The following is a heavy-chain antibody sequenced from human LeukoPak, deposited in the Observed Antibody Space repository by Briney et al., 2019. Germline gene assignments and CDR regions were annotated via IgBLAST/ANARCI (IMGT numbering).Heavy chain of an antibody. CDR2: ISGSGGST. V-gene: IGHV3-23*01. Sequence: PGGSLRLSCAASGFTFSTYAMSWVRQAPGKGLEWVSAISGSGGSTYYADSVKGRFTISRDNSKNTLYLQMNSLRAEDTAVYYCARRAGAYSHPYDYWGQGTLVTVSS. J-gene: IGHJ4*02. CDR1: GFTFSTYA. CDR3: ARRAGAYSHPYDY. D-gene: IGHD4/OR15-4a*01.